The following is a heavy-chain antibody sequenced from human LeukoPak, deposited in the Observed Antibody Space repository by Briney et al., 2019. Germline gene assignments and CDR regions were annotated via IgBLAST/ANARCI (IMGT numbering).Heavy chain of an antibody. CDR2: IYYSGST. J-gene: IGHJ4*02. D-gene: IGHD3-3*01. CDR3: ASTYDFWSGYYTFDY. Sequence: SETLSLTCTVSGGSISSYYWSWIRQPPGKGLEWIGYIYYSGSTNYNPSPKSRVTISVDTSKNQFSLKLSSVTAADTAVYYCASTYDFWSGYYTFDYWGQGTLVTVSS. V-gene: IGHV4-59*01. CDR1: GGSISSYY.